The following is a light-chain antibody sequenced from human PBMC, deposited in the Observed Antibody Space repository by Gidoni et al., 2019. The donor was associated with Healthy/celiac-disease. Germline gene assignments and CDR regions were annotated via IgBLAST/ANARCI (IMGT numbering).Light chain of an antibody. J-gene: IGLJ1*01. CDR1: RSDVGGYNY. CDR2: EVS. V-gene: IGLV2-14*01. Sequence: QSALTQPASVSGSPGQSLTISCTGTRSDVGGYNYVSWYQQHPGKAPKLMIYEVSNRPSGVSKRFSGSKSGNTASLTISGLQAEDEADYYCSAYTSSSPYVFGTGTKVTVL. CDR3: SAYTSSSPYV.